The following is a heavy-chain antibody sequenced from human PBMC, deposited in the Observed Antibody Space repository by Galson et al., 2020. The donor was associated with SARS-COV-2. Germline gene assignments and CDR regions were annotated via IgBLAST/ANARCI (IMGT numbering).Heavy chain of an antibody. CDR1: GFSLSTSGMC. CDR2: IDWDDDK. Sequence: SGPTLVKPTQTLTLTCTFSGFSLSTSGMCVSWIRQPPGKALEWLARIDWDDDKYYSTSLKTRLTISKDTSKNQVVLTMTNMDPVDTATYYCARTYSGYDFGGQDLDIWGQGTMVTVSS. CDR3: ARTYSGYDFGGQDLDI. J-gene: IGHJ3*02. D-gene: IGHD5-12*01. V-gene: IGHV2-70*11.